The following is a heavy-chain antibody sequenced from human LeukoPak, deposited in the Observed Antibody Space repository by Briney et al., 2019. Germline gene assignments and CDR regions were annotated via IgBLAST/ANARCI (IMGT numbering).Heavy chain of an antibody. Sequence: TGGSLRLSCAASGFTFSSYAMHWVRQAPGKGLEWVAVISYDGSNKYYADSVKGRFTISRDNSKNTLYLQMNSLRAEDTAVYYCAKDGTSGWYVGNWFDPWGQGTLVTVSS. J-gene: IGHJ5*02. V-gene: IGHV3-30-3*01. CDR3: AKDGTSGWYVGNWFDP. D-gene: IGHD6-19*01. CDR1: GFTFSSYA. CDR2: ISYDGSNK.